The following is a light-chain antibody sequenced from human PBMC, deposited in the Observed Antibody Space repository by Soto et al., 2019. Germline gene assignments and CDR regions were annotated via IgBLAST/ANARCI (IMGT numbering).Light chain of an antibody. CDR1: SSNIGTNA. CDR3: NSYTSTSPPYV. CDR2: DVS. Sequence: QSVLTQPPSASGTPGQRVTISCSGGSSNIGTNAVNWYQQLPGQAPKLLIFDVSHRPSGISDRFSGSKSGYTASLTISGLQAEDEADYYCNSYTSTSPPYVFGTGTKLTVL. V-gene: IGLV1-44*01. J-gene: IGLJ1*01.